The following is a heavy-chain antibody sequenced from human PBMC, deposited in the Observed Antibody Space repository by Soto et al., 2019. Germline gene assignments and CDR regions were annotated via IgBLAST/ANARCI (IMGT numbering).Heavy chain of an antibody. CDR2: ISYDGSNK. Sequence: QVQLVESGGGVVQPGRSLRLSCAASGFTFSSYGMHWVRQAPGKGLEWVAVISYDGSNKYYADSVKGRFTISRDNSKNTLYLQMNGLRAEDTAVYYCAKAGYYDSSGYSGYFQHWGQGTLVTVS. J-gene: IGHJ1*01. CDR3: AKAGYYDSSGYSGYFQH. V-gene: IGHV3-30*18. D-gene: IGHD3-22*01. CDR1: GFTFSSYG.